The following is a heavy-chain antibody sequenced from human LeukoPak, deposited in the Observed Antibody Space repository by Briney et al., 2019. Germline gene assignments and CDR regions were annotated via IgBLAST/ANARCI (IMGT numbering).Heavy chain of an antibody. CDR2: ISSNGGSS. CDR1: GFTFSAYA. J-gene: IGHJ4*02. D-gene: IGHD3-10*01. CDR3: ARGDNGSGRD. Sequence: PGGSLRLSCSASGFTFSAYAMYWVRQAPGKGLEYVSGISSNGGSSFYADSVKGRFTISRDNAKNTLYLQMNSLRAEDTAVYYCARGDNGSGRDWGQGTLVTVSS. V-gene: IGHV3-64*04.